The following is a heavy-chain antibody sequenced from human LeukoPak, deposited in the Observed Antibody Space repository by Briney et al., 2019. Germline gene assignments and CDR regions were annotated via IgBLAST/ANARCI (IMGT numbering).Heavy chain of an antibody. CDR3: ARHGHYYDTSGYYSIPDF. CDR1: GGTFSSYA. D-gene: IGHD3-22*01. V-gene: IGHV1-69*13. J-gene: IGHJ4*02. Sequence: GASVKVSCKASGGTFSSYAISWVRQAPGQGLEWMGGIIPIFGTANYAQKFQGRVTITADESTSTAYMELSSLRSEDTAVYYCARHGHYYDTSGYYSIPDFWGQGTLVTVSS. CDR2: IIPIFGTA.